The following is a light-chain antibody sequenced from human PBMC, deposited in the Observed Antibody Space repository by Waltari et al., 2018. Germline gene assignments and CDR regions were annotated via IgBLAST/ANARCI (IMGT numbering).Light chain of an antibody. CDR2: DDN. J-gene: IGLJ2*01. CDR3: QVWDGRSEHVV. V-gene: IGLV3-21*02. Sequence: YVLTQPPSVSVAPGQTATITCGGDNIVTKPVHWYRQRPGQAPVFVVYDDNGRPLGNPQRLSGSHSGKTATLTISRVEVGDEAEYFGQVWDGRSEHVVFGGGTKLTVL. CDR1: NIVTKP.